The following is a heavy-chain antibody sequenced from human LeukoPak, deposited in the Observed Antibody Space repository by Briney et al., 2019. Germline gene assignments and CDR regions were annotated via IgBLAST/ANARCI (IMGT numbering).Heavy chain of an antibody. Sequence: SETLSLTCTVSGGSISSYYWSWIRQPAGKGLEWIGRIYTSGSTNYNPSLKSRVTMSVDTSKNQFSLKLSSVTAADTAVYYCARDEDGSGSYYHFDYWGQGTLVTVSS. D-gene: IGHD3-10*01. CDR3: ARDEDGSGSYYHFDY. J-gene: IGHJ4*02. V-gene: IGHV4-4*07. CDR1: GGSISSYY. CDR2: IYTSGST.